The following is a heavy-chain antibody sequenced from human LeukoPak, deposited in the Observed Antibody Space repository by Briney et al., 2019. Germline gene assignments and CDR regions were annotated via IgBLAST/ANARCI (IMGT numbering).Heavy chain of an antibody. CDR2: ISYSGST. V-gene: IGHV4-39*01. CDR3: ARQTTVTTSGGDAFDI. D-gene: IGHD4-17*01. Sequence: SETLSLTCTVSGGSISRSTYYWGWIRQPPGTGLEWIGSISYSGSTYYNSSLKSRVTISSDTSRNQFSLRLSSVTAADTAVYYCARQTTVTTSGGDAFDIWGQGTMVTVSS. J-gene: IGHJ3*02. CDR1: GGSISRSTYY.